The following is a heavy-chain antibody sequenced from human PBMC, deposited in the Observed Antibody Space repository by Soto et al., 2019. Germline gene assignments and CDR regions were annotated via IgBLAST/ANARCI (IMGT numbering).Heavy chain of an antibody. CDR3: ARGAIWFGEFTRLNWFDS. CDR1: GFSIRSGGYY. CDR2: IYYSGST. Sequence: PXDTLTLTGPVSGFSIRSGGYYWSWIRQRPGKGVEWIGYIYYSGSTYYNPSLKSRVTISVDTSKNQFSLTLSSVTAADTAVYCCARGAIWFGEFTRLNWFDSWGQGTLVTVPQ. J-gene: IGHJ5*01. D-gene: IGHD3-10*01. V-gene: IGHV4-31*03.